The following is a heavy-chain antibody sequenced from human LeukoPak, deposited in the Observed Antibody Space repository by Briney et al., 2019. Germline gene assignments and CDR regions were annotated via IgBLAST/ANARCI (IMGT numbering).Heavy chain of an antibody. D-gene: IGHD3-22*01. CDR2: SNPSGGST. Sequence: ASVKVSCKACGYTFTSYYMHWVRQAPGQGLEWMGISNPSGGSTSYAQKFQGRVTMTRDTSTSTVYMELSSLRSEDTAVYYCAREYYYDSSGYSQYNWFDPWGQGTLVTVSS. CDR3: AREYYYDSSGYSQYNWFDP. V-gene: IGHV1-46*01. J-gene: IGHJ5*02. CDR1: GYTFTSYY.